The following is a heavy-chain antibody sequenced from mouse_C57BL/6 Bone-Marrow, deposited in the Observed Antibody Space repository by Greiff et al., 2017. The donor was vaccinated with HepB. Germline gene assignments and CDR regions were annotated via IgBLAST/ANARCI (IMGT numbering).Heavy chain of an antibody. CDR2: IDPENGDT. CDR1: GFNIKDDY. CDR3: TLYSNPPWFAY. D-gene: IGHD2-5*01. V-gene: IGHV14-4*01. Sequence: EVQGVESGAELVRPGASVKLSCTASGFNIKDDYMHWVKQRPEQGLEWIGWIDPENGDTEYASKFQGKATITADTSSNTAYLQLSSLTSEDTAVYYCTLYSNPPWFAYWGQGTLVTVSA. J-gene: IGHJ3*01.